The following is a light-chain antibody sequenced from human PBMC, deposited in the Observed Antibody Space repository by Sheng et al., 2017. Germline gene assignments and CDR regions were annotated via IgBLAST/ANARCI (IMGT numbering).Light chain of an antibody. CDR3: QQTYGTVWA. Sequence: DIQMTQSPSSLSASVGDRVTITCRASQGITTSLAWYQQKPGKAPKLLVYAASRLESGVPARFSGGGSGTDFTLTISSLQPEDFTTYYCQQTYGTVWAFGQGTKVEIK. CDR2: AAS. CDR1: QGITTS. V-gene: IGKV1-NL1*01. J-gene: IGKJ1*01.